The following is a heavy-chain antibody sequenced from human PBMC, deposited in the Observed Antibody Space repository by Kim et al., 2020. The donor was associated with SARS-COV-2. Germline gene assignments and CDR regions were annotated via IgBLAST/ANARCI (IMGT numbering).Heavy chain of an antibody. D-gene: IGHD3-3*01. V-gene: IGHV1-3*01. CDR3: ARGGAVLRFLEWLSSYFDY. Sequence: ASVKVSCKASVYTFSNYAMHWVRQAPGQRLEWMGWINAGSGNTEYSQKFQGRLIITRDTSASTAYMELSSLRSEYTAVYYCARGGAVLRFLEWLSSYFDY. CDR2: INAGSGNT. CDR1: VYTFSNYA. J-gene: IGHJ4*01.